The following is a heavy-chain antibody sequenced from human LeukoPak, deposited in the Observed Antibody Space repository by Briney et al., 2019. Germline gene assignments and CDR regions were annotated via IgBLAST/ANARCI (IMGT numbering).Heavy chain of an antibody. CDR3: AKALYYYGFDI. J-gene: IGHJ3*02. D-gene: IGHD3-10*01. CDR2: ISYDGSNK. Sequence: PGGSLRLSCAASGFTFSSYAMHWVRQAPGKGLEWVAVISYDGSNKYYADSVKGRFTISRDNSKNTLYLQMNSLRAEDTAVYYCAKALYYYGFDIWGQGTMVTVSS. CDR1: GFTFSSYA. V-gene: IGHV3-30-3*01.